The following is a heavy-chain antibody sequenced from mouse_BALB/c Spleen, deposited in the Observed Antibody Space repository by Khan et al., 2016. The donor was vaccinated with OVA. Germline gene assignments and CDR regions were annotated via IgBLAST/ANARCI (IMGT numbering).Heavy chain of an antibody. CDR3: ARRANWDYAMDY. CDR2: INTNTGEP. J-gene: IGHJ4*01. Sequence: LVESGPELKKPGETVKISCKASGYTFTNYEMNWVKQAPGEGLKWMGWINTNTGEPTYAEEFKGRFAFSLETSASTAYLQINNLKNEDTATYFWARRANWDYAMDYWGQGTSVTVSS. V-gene: IGHV9-3*02. D-gene: IGHD4-1*01. CDR1: GYTFTNYE.